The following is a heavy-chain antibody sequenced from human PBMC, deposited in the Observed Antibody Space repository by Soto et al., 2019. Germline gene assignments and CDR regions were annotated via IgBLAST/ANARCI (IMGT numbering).Heavy chain of an antibody. CDR2: ISGSGGST. J-gene: IGHJ5*01. CDR3: AKEADISVYYPDS. D-gene: IGHD3-22*01. CDR1: GFTFSSYA. V-gene: IGHV3-23*01. Sequence: GGSLRLSCAASGFTFSSYAMSWVRQAPGKGLEWVSVISGSGGSTHYADSVKGRSTISRDNSKNTLHLQVNSLRGEDTAVYYCAKEADISVYYPDSWGQAPQVSVS.